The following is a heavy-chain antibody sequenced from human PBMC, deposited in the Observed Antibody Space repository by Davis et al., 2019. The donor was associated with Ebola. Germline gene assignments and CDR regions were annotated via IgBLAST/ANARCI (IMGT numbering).Heavy chain of an antibody. CDR3: ARRRASDTTDY. CDR2: IYPGDSDT. D-gene: IGHD1-14*01. V-gene: IGHV5-51*01. Sequence: GESLKISCKGSGYSFTSYWIGWVRQMPGKGLERMGIIYPGDSDTRYSPSFQGQVTISADKSITTVYLQWSSLKASDTAMYYCARRRASDTTDYWGQGTLVTVSS. CDR1: GYSFTSYW. J-gene: IGHJ4*02.